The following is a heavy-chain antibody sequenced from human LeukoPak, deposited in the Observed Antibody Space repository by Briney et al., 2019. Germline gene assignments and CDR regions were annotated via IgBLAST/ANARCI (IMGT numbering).Heavy chain of an antibody. V-gene: IGHV1-2*02. Sequence: ASVKVSCKTSGYTFTDYYMHWVRQAPGQGLEWMGWISPRSGDTSCAQKFQGRVTMTRDTSINTVDMDLSGLTSDDTAVFYCARGREIHGGSDTNLDDYWGQGTLVTVSS. CDR2: ISPRSGDT. J-gene: IGHJ4*02. CDR1: GYTFTDYY. D-gene: IGHD3-10*01. CDR3: ARGREIHGGSDTNLDDY.